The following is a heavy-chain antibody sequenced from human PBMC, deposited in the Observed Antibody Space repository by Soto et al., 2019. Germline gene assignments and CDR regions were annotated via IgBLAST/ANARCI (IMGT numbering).Heavy chain of an antibody. CDR1: GGSFSGYY. Sequence: PSETLSLTCAVYGGSFSGYYWSWIRQPPGKGLEWIGEINHSGSTNYNPSLKSRVTISVDTSKNQFSLKLSSVTAADTAVFYCASWRGLEWLSSGSDYYYMDVWGKGTTVTVSS. D-gene: IGHD3-3*01. J-gene: IGHJ6*03. CDR2: INHSGST. V-gene: IGHV4-34*01. CDR3: ASWRGLEWLSSGSDYYYMDV.